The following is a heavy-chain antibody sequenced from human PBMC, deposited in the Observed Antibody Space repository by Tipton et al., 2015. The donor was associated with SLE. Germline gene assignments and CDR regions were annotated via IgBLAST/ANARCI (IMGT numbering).Heavy chain of an antibody. D-gene: IGHD5-12*01. Sequence: QSGAEVKKPGSSVKVSCKASGGTFSSYAISWVRQAPGQGLEWMGRIIPMFGTANYAQKFQGRVTITADESTSTAYMELSSLRSEDTAVYYCARENSGYDCLDYWGQGTLVTVSS. CDR3: ARENSGYDCLDY. V-gene: IGHV1-69*13. CDR2: IIPMFGTA. CDR1: GGTFSSYA. J-gene: IGHJ4*02.